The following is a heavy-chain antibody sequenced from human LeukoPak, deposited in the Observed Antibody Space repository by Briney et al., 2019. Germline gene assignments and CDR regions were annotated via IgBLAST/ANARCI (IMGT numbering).Heavy chain of an antibody. J-gene: IGHJ4*02. V-gene: IGHV3-23*01. CDR1: GFNFQRYG. CDR2: TRGSADST. D-gene: IGHD3-22*01. Sequence: QSGGSLRLSCVSSGFNFQRYGMGWVRQAPGKGLEWVSATRGSADSTHYADSVRGRFTISRDNSKNILYLQMNILRAEDTALYYCANTVYYYDSSPFGYWGQGTLVTVSS. CDR3: ANTVYYYDSSPFGY.